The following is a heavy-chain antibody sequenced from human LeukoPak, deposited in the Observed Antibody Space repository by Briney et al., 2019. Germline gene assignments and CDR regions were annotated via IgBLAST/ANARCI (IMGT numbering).Heavy chain of an antibody. Sequence: ASVKVSCKASGYTFTGYYMHWVRQAPGQGLEWMGWINPNSGGTNYAQKFQGRVTMTRDTSISTAYMELSRLRSDDTAVYYCARGLVVVITTPPAYAFDIWGQGTMVTVSS. D-gene: IGHD3-22*01. V-gene: IGHV1-2*02. CDR2: INPNSGGT. J-gene: IGHJ3*02. CDR3: ARGLVVVITTPPAYAFDI. CDR1: GYTFTGYY.